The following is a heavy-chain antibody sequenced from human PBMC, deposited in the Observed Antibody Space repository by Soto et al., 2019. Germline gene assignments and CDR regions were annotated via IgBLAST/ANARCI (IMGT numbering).Heavy chain of an antibody. CDR2: IYHSGST. Sequence: QVQLQESGPGLVKPSGTLSLTCAVSGGSISSSNWWSWVRQPPGKGLEWIGEIYHSGSTNYNPSLKSRVTISGDKSKHPFSLKLSSVTAADPAVYYCASSSWFQYFQHWGQGTLFTVSS. J-gene: IGHJ1*01. CDR3: ASSSWFQYFQH. CDR1: GGSISSSNW. D-gene: IGHD6-13*01. V-gene: IGHV4-4*02.